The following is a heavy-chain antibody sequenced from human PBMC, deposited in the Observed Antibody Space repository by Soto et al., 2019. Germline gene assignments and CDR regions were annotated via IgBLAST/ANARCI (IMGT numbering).Heavy chain of an antibody. CDR2: IYYSGST. D-gene: IGHD3-3*01. J-gene: IGHJ4*02. Sequence: PSETLSLTCTVSGGSISPYYWSWIRQPPGTGLEWIGYIYYSGSTNYNPSLKSRVTIAVDASKSQLSLKVNSVTAADTAVYYCARGSARITIFGVVISDFDFWGQGALVTVS. V-gene: IGHV4-59*01. CDR3: ARGSARITIFGVVISDFDF. CDR1: GGSISPYY.